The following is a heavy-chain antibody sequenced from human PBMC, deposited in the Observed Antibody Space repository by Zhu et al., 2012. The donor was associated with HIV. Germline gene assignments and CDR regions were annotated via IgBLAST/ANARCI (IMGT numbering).Heavy chain of an antibody. D-gene: IGHD3-16*01. J-gene: IGHJ4*02. CDR1: GGSISSLY. V-gene: IGHV4-59*11. CDR3: ARSYEYSLGDYRQYYFDY. Sequence: QVQLQESGPGLVKPSETLSLTCSVSGGSISSLYWNWIRQPPGKGLEWIGYIYYGGSTNYNPSLKSRVTISVDTSKNQFSLKLSSVTAADTALYFCARSYEYSLGDYRQYYFDYWGQGTLVTVSS. CDR2: IYYGGST.